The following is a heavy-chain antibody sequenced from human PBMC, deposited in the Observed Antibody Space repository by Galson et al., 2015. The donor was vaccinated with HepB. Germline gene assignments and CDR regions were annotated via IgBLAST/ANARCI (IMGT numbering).Heavy chain of an antibody. Sequence: SLRLSCAVSGFTLSNYAMTWVRQAPGKGLEWVSSISASGGKTYYADPVKGRFIISRDNSKNTLYPQMNSLRVEDTAVFYCAKPLEGTYYDFWSGYADYYFYGLDVWGHGATVTVSS. CDR3: AKPLEGTYYDFWSGYADYYFYGLDV. CDR2: ISASGGKT. V-gene: IGHV3-23*01. D-gene: IGHD3-3*01. J-gene: IGHJ6*02. CDR1: GFTLSNYA.